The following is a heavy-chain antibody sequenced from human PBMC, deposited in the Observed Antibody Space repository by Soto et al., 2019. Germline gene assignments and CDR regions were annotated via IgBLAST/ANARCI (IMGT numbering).Heavy chain of an antibody. D-gene: IGHD3-10*01. V-gene: IGHV3-30-3*01. CDR1: GFIFSSYS. J-gene: IGHJ4*02. CDR3: AREFTYGPNGD. CDR2: ISYDGSNK. Sequence: QVQLVESGGGVVQPGRSLRLSCAASGFIFSSYSMHWVRQAPGKGLEWVAIISYDGSNKNCADSVKGRFTISRDNSKNTLYLQMNSLSAEDTAVYYCAREFTYGPNGDWGQGTLVTVPS.